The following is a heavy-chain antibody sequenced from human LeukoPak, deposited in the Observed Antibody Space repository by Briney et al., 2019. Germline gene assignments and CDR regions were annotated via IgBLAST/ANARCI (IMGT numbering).Heavy chain of an antibody. CDR2: ITPIFGTA. D-gene: IGHD4-23*01. Sequence: GASVKVSCKASGGTFRSYAISWVRQAPGQGLEWMGGITPIFGTANYAQKFQGRVTTTAVESMSTAYMELSSLRSEDTAVYYCARGWLAETTVVTPYNYWGQGTLVTVSS. CDR3: ARGWLAETTVVTPYNY. J-gene: IGHJ4*02. CDR1: GGTFRSYA. V-gene: IGHV1-69*13.